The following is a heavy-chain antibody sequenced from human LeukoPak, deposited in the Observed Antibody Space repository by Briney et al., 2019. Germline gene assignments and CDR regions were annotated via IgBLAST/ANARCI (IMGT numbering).Heavy chain of an antibody. J-gene: IGHJ4*02. CDR1: GFTFSSHA. CDR2: IRYDGTNQ. Sequence: GGSLRLSCAASGFTFSSHAMHWVRQAPGKGLEWVTFIRYDGTNQFYADSVKGRFTISRDNSKNTLYLQMNSLRPEDTAVYFCAKDEFEDTSLVFDNRGQGTLVTVSS. V-gene: IGHV3-30*02. D-gene: IGHD3-10*01. CDR3: AKDEFEDTSLVFDN.